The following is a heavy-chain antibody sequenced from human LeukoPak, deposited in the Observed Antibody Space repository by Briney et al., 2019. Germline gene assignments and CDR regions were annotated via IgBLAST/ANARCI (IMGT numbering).Heavy chain of an antibody. CDR3: VRETYCSGGSCYHRATEFDY. V-gene: IGHV1-69*04. CDR1: GGTFSSYA. Sequence: SVKVSCKASGGTFSSYAISWVRQAPGQGLEWMGRIIPIPGIANYAQKFQGKVTITADKSTSTAYMELSSLRSEDTAVYYCVRETYCSGGSCYHRATEFDYWGQGTLVTVSS. J-gene: IGHJ4*02. D-gene: IGHD2-15*01. CDR2: IIPIPGIA.